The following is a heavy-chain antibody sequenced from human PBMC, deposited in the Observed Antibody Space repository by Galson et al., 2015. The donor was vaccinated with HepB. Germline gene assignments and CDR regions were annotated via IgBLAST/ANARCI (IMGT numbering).Heavy chain of an antibody. CDR3: ARGYYDFWSGYYSPRDNWFDP. V-gene: IGHV1-2*02. Sequence: SVKVSCKASGYTFTGYYMHWVRQAPGQGLEWMGWINRNSGGTNYAQKFQGRVTMTRDTSISTAYMELSRLRSDDTAVYYCARGYYDFWSGYYSPRDNWFDPWGQGTLVTVSS. J-gene: IGHJ5*02. CDR1: GYTFTGYY. CDR2: INRNSGGT. D-gene: IGHD3-3*01.